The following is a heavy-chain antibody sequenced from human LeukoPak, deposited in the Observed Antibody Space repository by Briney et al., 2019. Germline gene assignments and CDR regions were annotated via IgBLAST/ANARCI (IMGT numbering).Heavy chain of an antibody. J-gene: IGHJ4*02. CDR2: IRYDGSNK. D-gene: IGHD1-26*01. V-gene: IGHV3-30*02. Sequence: GGSLRLSCAASGFTFSSYGMHWVRQAPGKGLEWVAFIRYDGSNKYYADSVKGRFTISRDNSKNTLYLQMNSLRAEDPAVYYCARDGIIVGANDYWGQGTLVTVSS. CDR1: GFTFSSYG. CDR3: ARDGIIVGANDY.